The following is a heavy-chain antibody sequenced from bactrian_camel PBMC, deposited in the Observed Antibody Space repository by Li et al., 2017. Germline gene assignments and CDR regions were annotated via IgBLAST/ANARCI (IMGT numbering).Heavy chain of an antibody. V-gene: IGHV3S53*01. J-gene: IGHJ4*01. Sequence: QVQLVESGGDSVQVGGSLRLSCAASVYWYSASCMGWFRQGPGKGRKGVAAIDADGAINYADSAKGRFTISRDNAKNTLYLQMNSLKPEDTAMYYCAADEWGPTCYGLNSKYKGQGTQVTVS. CDR1: VYWYSASC. D-gene: IGHD3*01. CDR2: IDADGAI.